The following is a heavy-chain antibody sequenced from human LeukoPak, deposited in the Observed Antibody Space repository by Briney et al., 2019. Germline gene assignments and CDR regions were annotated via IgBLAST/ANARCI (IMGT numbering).Heavy chain of an antibody. CDR3: AHKKNSNAFDI. V-gene: IGHV2-5*02. Sequence: SGPTLVKPTQTLMLTCTFSGFSLSTSGVGVGWIRQPPGKALEWLALIYGDDDKRYSPSLKTRLTSTKDTSKNQVVFTMTNMDPVDTATYYCAHKKNSNAFDIWGQGTMVTVSS. CDR1: GFSLSTSGVG. CDR2: IYGDDDK. J-gene: IGHJ3*02. D-gene: IGHD2/OR15-2a*01.